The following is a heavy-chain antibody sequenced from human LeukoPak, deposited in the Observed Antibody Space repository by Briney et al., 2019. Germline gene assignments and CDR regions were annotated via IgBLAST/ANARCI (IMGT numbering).Heavy chain of an antibody. CDR1: GYSFTSFW. CDR3: ARGHLAAAEYYYYGTDV. Sequence: HGESLKISCKGSGYSFTSFWIGWGRQMAGKGLEWMGVIYPGDSDTRYSPSFQGQVTISADKSISTAYLQWSSLKASDTAMYYCARGHLAAAEYYYYGTDVWGQGTTVTVSS. V-gene: IGHV5-51*01. J-gene: IGHJ6*02. CDR2: IYPGDSDT. D-gene: IGHD6-13*01.